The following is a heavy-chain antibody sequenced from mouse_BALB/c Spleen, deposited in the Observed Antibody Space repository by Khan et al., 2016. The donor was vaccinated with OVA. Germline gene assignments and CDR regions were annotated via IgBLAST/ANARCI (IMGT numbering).Heavy chain of an antibody. Sequence: VQLQQSGPGLVKPSQSLSLTCTVTGYSITSDYAWNWIRQFPGNKLEWMGYISSSGSTNSNPALKSRISITRDTSKNQFFLQLNSVTTEDTATYYCARDGSRYNYAMDYWGQGTSVTVSS. CDR2: ISSSGST. CDR3: ARDGSRYNYAMDY. D-gene: IGHD2-3*01. J-gene: IGHJ4*01. CDR1: GYSITSDYA. V-gene: IGHV3-2*02.